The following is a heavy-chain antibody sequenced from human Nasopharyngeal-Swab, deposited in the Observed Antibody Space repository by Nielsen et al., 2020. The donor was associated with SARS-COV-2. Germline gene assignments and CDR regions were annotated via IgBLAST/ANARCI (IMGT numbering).Heavy chain of an antibody. CDR2: TNHSGST. J-gene: IGHJ4*02. D-gene: IGHD4-17*01. Sequence: SETLSLTCAVSGGSFSGYYWSWIRQPPGKGLEWIGETNHSGSTNYNPSLKSRVTISVDTSKNQFSLKLSSVTAADTAVYYCARGNGAFDYWGQGTLVTVSS. CDR1: GGSFSGYY. V-gene: IGHV4-34*01. CDR3: ARGNGAFDY.